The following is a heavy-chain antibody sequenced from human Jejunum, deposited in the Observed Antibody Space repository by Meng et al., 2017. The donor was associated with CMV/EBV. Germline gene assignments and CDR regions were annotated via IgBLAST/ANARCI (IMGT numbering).Heavy chain of an antibody. D-gene: IGHD3-10*01. Sequence: GFAFTYSSMNWVRQAPGKGLEWVSSISSSSSYINYADSVKGRFTLSRDNAKNSLYLQMNSLRAEDTAVYYCARDHPNTGCYGMDVWGHGTTVTVSS. CDR2: ISSSSSYI. CDR1: GFAFTYSS. CDR3: ARDHPNTGCYGMDV. J-gene: IGHJ6*02. V-gene: IGHV3-21*01.